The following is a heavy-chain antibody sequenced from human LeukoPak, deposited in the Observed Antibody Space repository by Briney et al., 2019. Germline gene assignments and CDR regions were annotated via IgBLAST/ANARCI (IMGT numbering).Heavy chain of an antibody. CDR1: GFTFSSDW. J-gene: IGHJ4*02. CDR2: ISSSSSYI. D-gene: IGHD5-12*01. Sequence: PGGSLRLSCAASGFTFSSDWMNWVRQAPGKGLEWVSSISSSSSYIYYADSVKGRFTISRGNAKNSLYLQMNSLRAEDTAVYYCARDKTSVDIVATTLGLWGQGTLVTVSS. CDR3: ARDKTSVDIVATTLGL. V-gene: IGHV3-21*01.